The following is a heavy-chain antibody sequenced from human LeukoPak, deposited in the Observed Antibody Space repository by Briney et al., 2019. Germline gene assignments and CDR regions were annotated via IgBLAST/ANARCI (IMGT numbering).Heavy chain of an antibody. Sequence: SETLSLTCTVSGYSISSHYYWGWIRQPPGKGLEWIGSIYHSGSTYYNPSLKSRVTISVDTSKNQFSLKLSSVTAADTAMYYCASRGSYSPIYYYYYYMDVWGKGTTVTISS. J-gene: IGHJ6*03. V-gene: IGHV4-38-2*02. CDR1: GYSISSHYY. D-gene: IGHD1-26*01. CDR2: IYHSGST. CDR3: ASRGSYSPIYYYYYYMDV.